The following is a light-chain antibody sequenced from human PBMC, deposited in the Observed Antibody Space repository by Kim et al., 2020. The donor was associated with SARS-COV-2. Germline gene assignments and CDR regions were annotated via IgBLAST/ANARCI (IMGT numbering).Light chain of an antibody. CDR3: AAWDDSLNGHVL. Sequence: GVTIPCSGSSSNIGSNAVNWFQQLPGTAPKLLIYSNSQRPSGVPGRFSGSKSGTSASLAISGLQSEDEADYYCAAWDDSLNGHVLFGGGTQLTVL. V-gene: IGLV1-44*01. CDR2: SNS. CDR1: SSNIGSNA. J-gene: IGLJ2*01.